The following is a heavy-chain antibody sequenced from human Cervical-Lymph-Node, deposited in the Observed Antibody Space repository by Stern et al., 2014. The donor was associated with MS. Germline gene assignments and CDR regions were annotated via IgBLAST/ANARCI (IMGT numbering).Heavy chain of an antibody. CDR3: TRVQRERRALDHLDP. D-gene: IGHD1-1*01. J-gene: IGHJ5*02. Sequence: QDQLVQSGAEVKKPGTSVKVSCEASGFTFTTHYMHWIRQAPGEGLKWVGMINPNSGTTSYARQFQGRVTITRDTSTSTIYMELTGLRSEDTAVYFCTRVQRERRALDHLDPWGQGTLVTVSS. V-gene: IGHV1-46*03. CDR2: INPNSGTT. CDR1: GFTFTTHY.